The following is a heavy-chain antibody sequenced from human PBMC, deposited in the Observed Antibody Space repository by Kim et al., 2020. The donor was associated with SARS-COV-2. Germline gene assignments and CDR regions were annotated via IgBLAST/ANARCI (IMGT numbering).Heavy chain of an antibody. CDR1: GGSISGGGYS. D-gene: IGHD4-17*01. CDR3: ARVVYGDYFDY. CDR2: IYHSGST. J-gene: IGHJ4*02. V-gene: IGHV4-30-2*01. Sequence: SETLSLTCAVSGGSISGGGYSWSWIRQPPGKGLEWIGYIYHSGSTYYNPSLKSRVTISVDRSKNQFSLKLSSVTATDTAVYYCARVVYGDYFDYWGQGTLVTVSS.